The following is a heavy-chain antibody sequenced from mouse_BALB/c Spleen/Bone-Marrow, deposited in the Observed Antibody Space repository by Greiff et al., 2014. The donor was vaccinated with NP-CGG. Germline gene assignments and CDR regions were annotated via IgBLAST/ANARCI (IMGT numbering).Heavy chain of an antibody. D-gene: IGHD2-1*01. V-gene: IGHV1S56*01. J-gene: IGHJ4*01. CDR2: IYPGDGST. CDR1: GYTFTSYD. CDR3: ARNGNYCYAMDY. Sequence: QVQLQQSGPELGKPGALVKISCKASGYTFTSYDINWGKQRPGPGLEWIGWIYPGDGSTKYNEKFKGKATLTADKSSSTAYMQLSSLTSENSAVYFCARNGNYCYAMDYWGQGTSVTVSS.